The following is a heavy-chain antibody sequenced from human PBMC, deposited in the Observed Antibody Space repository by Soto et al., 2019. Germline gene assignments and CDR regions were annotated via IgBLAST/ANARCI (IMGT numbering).Heavy chain of an antibody. CDR2: IHHSGNT. Sequence: SETLSLTCAVSGDFMNSADHSWAWIRQPPGKGLEWIGYIHHSGNTYSNPALRSRLTMSVDRSKNQFSLKLTSVTATDTAIYYCARQVVVTSYYFDYWGPGTRVTVSS. J-gene: IGHJ4*02. CDR1: GDFMNSADHS. D-gene: IGHD3-22*01. CDR3: ARQVVVTSYYFDY. V-gene: IGHV4-30-2*01.